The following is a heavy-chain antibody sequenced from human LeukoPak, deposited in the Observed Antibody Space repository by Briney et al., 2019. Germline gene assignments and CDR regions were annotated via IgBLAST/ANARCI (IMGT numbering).Heavy chain of an antibody. J-gene: IGHJ5*02. CDR1: GFTFSSYG. CDR3: AKDRIPLAAADLFDP. CDR2: IRYDGSNK. Sequence: GGSLRLSCAASGFTFSSYGMHWVRQAPGKGLEWVAFIRYDGSNKYYADSVKGRSTISRDNSKNTLYLQMNSLRAEDTAVYYCAKDRIPLAAADLFDPWGQGTLVTVSS. V-gene: IGHV3-30*02. D-gene: IGHD6-13*01.